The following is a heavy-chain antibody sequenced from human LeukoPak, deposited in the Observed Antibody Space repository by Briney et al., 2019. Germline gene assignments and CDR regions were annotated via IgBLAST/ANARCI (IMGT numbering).Heavy chain of an antibody. V-gene: IGHV1-2*02. CDR3: ARDAYYDFWSGDRDYYMDV. J-gene: IGHJ6*03. CDR1: GYTFTGYY. D-gene: IGHD3-3*01. Sequence: GASVKVSCKASGYTFTGYYMHWVRQAPGQGLEWMGWINPNSGGTNYAQKFQGRVTMTRDTSISTAYMELSRLRSDDTAVYYCARDAYYDFWSGDRDYYMDVWGKGTTVTVSS. CDR2: INPNSGGT.